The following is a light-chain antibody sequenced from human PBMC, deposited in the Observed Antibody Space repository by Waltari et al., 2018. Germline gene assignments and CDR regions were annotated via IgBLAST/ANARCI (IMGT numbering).Light chain of an antibody. CDR3: QHYLRLPAT. Sequence: EIVLTQSPGTLSLSPGERATLSCRASQSVTRTLAWYQQKPGQAPRLLIYGASNRATGLPDRFSGSGSGTDFSLTISRLEPEDFAVYYCQHYLRLPATFGQGTKVEIK. CDR1: QSVTRT. J-gene: IGKJ1*01. CDR2: GAS. V-gene: IGKV3-20*01.